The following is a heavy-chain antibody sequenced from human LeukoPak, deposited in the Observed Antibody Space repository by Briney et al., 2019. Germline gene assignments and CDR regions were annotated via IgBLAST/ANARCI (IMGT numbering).Heavy chain of an antibody. CDR3: AKDGVPAAIGRGVFDY. Sequence: SDSGHSTNYPYSVKGLFTISRHNSKNTMYMKMNSLSAEDTAVYYCAKDGVPAAIGRGVFDYWGQGTLVTVSS. J-gene: IGHJ4*02. D-gene: IGHD2-2*01. V-gene: IGHV3-23*01. CDR2: SDSGHST.